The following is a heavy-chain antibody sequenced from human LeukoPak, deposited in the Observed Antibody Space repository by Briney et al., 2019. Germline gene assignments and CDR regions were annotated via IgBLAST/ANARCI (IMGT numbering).Heavy chain of an antibody. D-gene: IGHD5-18*01. CDR3: ARVKGWSGYSYGTLDY. V-gene: IGHV1-69*01. Sequence: VASVKVSCKASGGTFSSYATSWVRQAPGQGLEWMGGIIPIFGTANYAQKFQGRVTITADESTSTAYMELSSLRSEDTAVYYCARVKGWSGYSYGTLDYWGQGTLVTVSS. J-gene: IGHJ4*02. CDR2: IIPIFGTA. CDR1: GGTFSSYA.